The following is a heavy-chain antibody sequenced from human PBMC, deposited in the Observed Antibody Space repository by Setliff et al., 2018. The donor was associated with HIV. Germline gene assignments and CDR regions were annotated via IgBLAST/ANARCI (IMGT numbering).Heavy chain of an antibody. Sequence: ASVKVSCKASGGTSNTGYYLHWVRQAPGQGLEWMGRINPNSGVANIVQKFQGRVTLTRDTSISTAYMELSRLKSDDTALYFCTRSDFYLDGSSYYNWFDPWGQGTLVTVSS. D-gene: IGHD3-22*01. CDR2: INPNSGVA. CDR3: TRSDFYLDGSSYYNWFDP. V-gene: IGHV1-2*06. J-gene: IGHJ5*02. CDR1: GGTSNTGYY.